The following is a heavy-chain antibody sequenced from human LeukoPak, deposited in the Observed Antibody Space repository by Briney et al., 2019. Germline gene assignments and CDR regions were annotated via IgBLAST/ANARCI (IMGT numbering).Heavy chain of an antibody. D-gene: IGHD6-19*01. CDR3: ATDLHSSGFNPPFDY. J-gene: IGHJ4*02. CDR2: FDPEDGET. CDR1: GHTLTELS. V-gene: IGHV1-24*01. Sequence: ASVKVSCKVSGHTLTELSMHWVRQAPGKGLEWMGGFDPEDGETIYAQKFQGRVTMTEDTSTDTAYMELSSLRSEDTAVYYCATDLHSSGFNPPFDYWGQGTLVTVSS.